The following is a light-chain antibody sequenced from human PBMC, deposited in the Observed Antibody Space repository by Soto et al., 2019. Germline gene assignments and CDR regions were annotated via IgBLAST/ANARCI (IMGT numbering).Light chain of an antibody. CDR1: SGDVGSYNL. CDR2: EVT. CDR3: CSYAGNSEC. V-gene: IGLV2-23*02. J-gene: IGLJ1*01. Sequence: QSVLTQPASASGSPGQSITIPCTGTSGDVGSYNLVSWYQQHPGKAPKLLIYEVTERPSGVSNSFSGSKSGNTASLTISGLQPDDEADYYCCSYAGNSECFGTGTKVTVL.